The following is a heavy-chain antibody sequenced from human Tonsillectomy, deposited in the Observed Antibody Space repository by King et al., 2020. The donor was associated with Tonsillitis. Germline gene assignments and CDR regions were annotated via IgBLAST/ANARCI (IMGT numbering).Heavy chain of an antibody. V-gene: IGHV3-30*18. CDR2: ISYDGSNK. J-gene: IGHJ4*02. CDR1: GFTFSSYG. Sequence: VQLVESGGGVVQPGRSLRLSCAASGFTFSSYGMHWVRQAPGKGLEWVAVISYDGSNKYYADSVKGRFTISRDNSKNTLYLQMNSLRAEDTAVYYCAKVPTHTPSGSYFWMYYFDYWGQGTLVTVSS. CDR3: AKVPTHTPSGSYFWMYYFDY. D-gene: IGHD1-26*01.